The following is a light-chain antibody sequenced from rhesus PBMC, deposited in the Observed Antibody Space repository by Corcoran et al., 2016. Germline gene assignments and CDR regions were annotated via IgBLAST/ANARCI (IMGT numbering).Light chain of an antibody. CDR2: YAS. J-gene: IGKJ1*01. V-gene: IGKV1-37*01. CDR1: QGISSY. Sequence: DIQMTQSPSSLSASVGDRVTITCRASQGISSYLAWYQQKLGKAPKPPIYYASNLESGVPSRLRGSRYWTEFTLTISSLQPEDFATDYCQQYNSAPRTVGQGTKVEIK. CDR3: QQYNSAPRT.